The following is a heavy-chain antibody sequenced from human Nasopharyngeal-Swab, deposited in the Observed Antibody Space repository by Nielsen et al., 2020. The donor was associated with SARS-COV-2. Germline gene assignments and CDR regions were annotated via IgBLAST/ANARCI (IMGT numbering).Heavy chain of an antibody. CDR3: AKETRLAAALDY. D-gene: IGHD6-13*01. J-gene: IGHJ4*02. CDR2: INSDGSST. V-gene: IGHV3-74*01. Sequence: GESLKISCAASGFTFSSYWMHWVRQAPGKGLVWVSRINSDGSSTSYADSVKGRFTISRDNAKNTLYLQMNSLRAEDTAVYYCAKETRLAAALDYWGQGTLVTVSS. CDR1: GFTFSSYW.